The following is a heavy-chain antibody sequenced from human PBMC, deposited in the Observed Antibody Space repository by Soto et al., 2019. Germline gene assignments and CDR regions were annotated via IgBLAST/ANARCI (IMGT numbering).Heavy chain of an antibody. CDR3: AKDRQFRSYYESAGHYND. V-gene: IGHV3-23*01. CDR1: GFTFRNQD. D-gene: IGHD3-22*01. CDR2: ISGRGGVT. J-gene: IGHJ4*02. Sequence: EVQLLESGGGLVQPGGSLRLTCVGSGFTFRNQDMRWVRQAPGKGLEWVSGISGRGGVTYYADSVKGRFTISRDNSKNNLYLQMNNLRANDTGVYYCAKDRQFRSYYESAGHYNDWGQGTLVTVSS.